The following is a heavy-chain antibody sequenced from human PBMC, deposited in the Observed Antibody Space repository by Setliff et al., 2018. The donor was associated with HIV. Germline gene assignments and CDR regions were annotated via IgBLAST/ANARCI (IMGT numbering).Heavy chain of an antibody. J-gene: IGHJ4*02. CDR1: GYTFTSHD. Sequence: ASVKVSCKASGYTFTSHDINRVRQATGQGLEWMGWMNPNSANTGYAQKFQGRVTMTRNTSISTAYMELSSLRSEDTAVYYCARAGGYCGSTSCPYYFDYWGQGTLVTVSS. D-gene: IGHD2-2*01. CDR2: MNPNSANT. V-gene: IGHV1-8*02. CDR3: ARAGGYCGSTSCPYYFDY.